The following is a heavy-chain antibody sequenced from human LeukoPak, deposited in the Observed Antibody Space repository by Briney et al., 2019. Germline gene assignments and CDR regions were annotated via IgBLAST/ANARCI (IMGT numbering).Heavy chain of an antibody. CDR1: GGSISSYY. J-gene: IGHJ3*02. CDR2: TYYSGST. V-gene: IGHV4-59*01. CDR3: ARQYDAFDI. Sequence: SETLSLTCTVSGGSISSYYWSWIRQPPGKGLEWIGYTYYSGSTNYNPSLKSRVTISVDTSKNQFSLKLSSVTAADTAVYYCARQYDAFDIWGQGTMVTVSS.